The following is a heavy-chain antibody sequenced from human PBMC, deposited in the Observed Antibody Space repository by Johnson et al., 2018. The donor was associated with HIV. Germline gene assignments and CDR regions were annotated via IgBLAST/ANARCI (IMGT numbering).Heavy chain of an antibody. V-gene: IGHV3-15*01. Sequence: VQLVESGGGLVKPGGSLRLSCAASGFTFSNAWMSWVRQAPGKGLEWVGRIKSKTDGGTTDYAAPLKGRFTIPRDDSKNTLYLQMNSLRAEDTAVYYCAKDLAFAYCGGDCYSGAFDIWGQGTMVTVSS. D-gene: IGHD2-21*02. J-gene: IGHJ3*02. CDR2: IKSKTDGGTT. CDR3: AKDLAFAYCGGDCYSGAFDI. CDR1: GFTFSNAW.